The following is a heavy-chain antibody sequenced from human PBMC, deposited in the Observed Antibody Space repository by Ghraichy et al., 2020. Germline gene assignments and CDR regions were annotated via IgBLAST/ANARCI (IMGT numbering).Heavy chain of an antibody. Sequence: GGSLRLSCAASGFTFSNYIMNWVRHAPGKGLEWVAYISTSSGTIYYADSVKGRFTISRDNAKNSLYLQMNSLRDDDTAVYYCARDSNSWLPSLDYWGQGTLVTVSS. CDR3: ARDSNSWLPSLDY. CDR1: GFTFSNYI. D-gene: IGHD2/OR15-2a*01. J-gene: IGHJ4*02. CDR2: ISTSSGTI. V-gene: IGHV3-48*02.